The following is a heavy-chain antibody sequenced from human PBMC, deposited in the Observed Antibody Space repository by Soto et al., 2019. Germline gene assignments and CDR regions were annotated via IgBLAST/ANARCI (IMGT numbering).Heavy chain of an antibody. CDR2: ISYDGYNK. CDR1: GFTFSSYA. Sequence: QVQLVESGGGVVQPGRSLRLSCVASGFTFSSYAMHWVRQAPGKGLEWVAVISYDGYNKYYADSVKGRFTISRDNSKNTLYLQMNSLRAEDTAVDYCARGPAKVEDIVLVPVLYWGQGTLVTVSA. CDR3: ARGPAKVEDIVLVPVLY. J-gene: IGHJ4*02. D-gene: IGHD2-2*01. V-gene: IGHV3-30-3*01.